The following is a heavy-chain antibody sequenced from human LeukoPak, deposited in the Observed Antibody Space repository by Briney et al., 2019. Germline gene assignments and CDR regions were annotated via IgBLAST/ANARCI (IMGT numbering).Heavy chain of an antibody. D-gene: IGHD2-21*01. CDR3: ARPAYCDGTNCGYWLDP. CDR1: GSTFTWFL. CDR2: INPRGDIT. Sequence: ASVKVSCKTYGSTFTWFLIHWVRQAPGQGLEWVGTINPRGDITSYPQRFQGRVTLTEDTSTSTFYMELSSLTSDDTAVYFCARPAYCDGTNCGYWLDPWGPGTLVTVSS. V-gene: IGHV1-46*01. J-gene: IGHJ5*02.